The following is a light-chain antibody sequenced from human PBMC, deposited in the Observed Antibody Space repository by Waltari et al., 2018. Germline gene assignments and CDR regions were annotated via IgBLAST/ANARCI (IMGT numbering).Light chain of an antibody. CDR1: QGISSY. V-gene: IGKV1-9*01. Sequence: DIQLTQSPSFLSASVGDRVTITCRASQGISSYLAWYQQKPGKAPKLLIYAASTLQSGVPSTFSGSGSGTEFTLTISSLQPEDFATYYCQRLNGYPLTFGGGTKVEIK. CDR2: AAS. J-gene: IGKJ4*01. CDR3: QRLNGYPLT.